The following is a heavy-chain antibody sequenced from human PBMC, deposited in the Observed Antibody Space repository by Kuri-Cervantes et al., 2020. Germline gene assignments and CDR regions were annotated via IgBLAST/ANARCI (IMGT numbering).Heavy chain of an antibody. CDR2: MYYSGTT. CDR1: GGSISSSSYY. V-gene: IGHV4-39*07. J-gene: IGHJ4*02. D-gene: IGHD2-8*01. CDR3: ARSFYCTNGICPFDY. Sequence: SETLSLTCTVSGGSISSSSYYWGWIRQPPGKGLEWIGNMYYSGTTYYNSSLKSRVTISVDTSKNQFSLKLSSVTAADTAMYYCARSFYCTNGICPFDYWGQGTLVTVSS.